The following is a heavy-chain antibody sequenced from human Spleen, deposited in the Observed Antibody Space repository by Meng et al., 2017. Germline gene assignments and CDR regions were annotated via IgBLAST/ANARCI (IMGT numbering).Heavy chain of an antibody. CDR2: INPSGGST. Sequence: QVQLVQSGAEVKKPGASVKISCKASGYTFTSYYLHWVRQAPGQGLEWMGIINPSGGSTSYAQKFQGRVTMTRDTSTSTVYMELSSLRSEDTAVYYCARESVYCSGGSCFFDPWGQGTLVTVSS. J-gene: IGHJ5*02. D-gene: IGHD2-15*01. CDR3: ARESVYCSGGSCFFDP. CDR1: GYTFTSYY. V-gene: IGHV1-46*01.